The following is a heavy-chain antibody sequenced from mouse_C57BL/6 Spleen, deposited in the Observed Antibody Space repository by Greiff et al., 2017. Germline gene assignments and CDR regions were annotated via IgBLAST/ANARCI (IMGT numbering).Heavy chain of an antibody. CDR2: INPNNGGT. D-gene: IGHD2-4*01. J-gene: IGHJ4*01. V-gene: IGHV1-18*01. CDR1: GYTFTDYN. Sequence: VQLQQSGPELVKPGASVKIPCKASGYTFTDYNMDWVKQSHGKSLEWIGDINPNNGGTIYNQKFKGKATLTVDKSSSTAYMELRSLTSKDTAVYYCAGLYYDYGRGHYAMDYWGQGTSVTVSS. CDR3: AGLYYDYGRGHYAMDY.